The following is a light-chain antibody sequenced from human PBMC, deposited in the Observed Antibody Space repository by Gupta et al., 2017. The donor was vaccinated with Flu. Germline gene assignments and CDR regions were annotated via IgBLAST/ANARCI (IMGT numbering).Light chain of an antibody. J-gene: IGLJ3*02. CDR2: EVS. Sequence: VTISCTGTSSDVGGYDYVSWYQQHPGKAPKRMIYEVSERPSGVPDRFSASKSGNTASLTVSGLQAEDEADDYCSSYAGNSNFKVFGGGTKLTVL. V-gene: IGLV2-8*01. CDR3: SSYAGNSNFKV. CDR1: SSDVGGYDY.